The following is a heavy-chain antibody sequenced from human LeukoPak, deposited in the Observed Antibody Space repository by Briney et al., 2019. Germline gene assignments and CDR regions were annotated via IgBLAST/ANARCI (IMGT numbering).Heavy chain of an antibody. CDR1: GFTFSDYY. Sequence: GGSLRLSCAASGFTFSDYYMSWIRQAPGKGLEWVSYISSSGSTIYYADSVKGRFTISRDNAKNSLYLQMNSLRAEDTAVYYCARVDNYDSLVVAFDIWGQGTMVTVSS. V-gene: IGHV3-11*01. CDR2: ISSSGSTI. J-gene: IGHJ3*02. CDR3: ARVDNYDSLVVAFDI. D-gene: IGHD3-22*01.